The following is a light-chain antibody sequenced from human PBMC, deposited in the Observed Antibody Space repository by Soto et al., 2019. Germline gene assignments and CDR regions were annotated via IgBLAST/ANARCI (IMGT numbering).Light chain of an antibody. CDR3: CSYAGSDTII. CDR2: DVN. J-gene: IGLJ2*01. Sequence: QSVLTQPRSVSGSPGQSVTISCIGTSSDVGSYDDVSWYQQHPGKAPKVMIYDVNKKASGVPDRFFGSKSGNTAYLTISGLQAEDEADYYCCSYAGSDTIIFGGGTKLTVL. CDR1: SSDVGSYDD. V-gene: IGLV2-11*01.